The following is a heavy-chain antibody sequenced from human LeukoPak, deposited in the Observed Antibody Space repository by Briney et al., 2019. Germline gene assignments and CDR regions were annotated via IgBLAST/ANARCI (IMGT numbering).Heavy chain of an antibody. J-gene: IGHJ4*02. CDR2: IGTAGDT. Sequence: GGSLRLSCAASGFTFSSYDMHWVRHATGKGLEWVSTIGTAGDTYYPGSVKGRFTISRENAKNSLYLQMNSLRAGDTAVYYCARASSGYPDYWGQGTLVTVSS. CDR3: ARASSGYPDY. V-gene: IGHV3-13*01. D-gene: IGHD3-22*01. CDR1: GFTFSSYD.